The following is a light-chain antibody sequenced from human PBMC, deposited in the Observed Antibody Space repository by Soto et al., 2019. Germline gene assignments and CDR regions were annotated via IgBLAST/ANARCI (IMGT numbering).Light chain of an antibody. CDR3: ASWADSQHARL. CDR2: YDG. Sequence: QAVVTQPPSVSAAPGQRVDISCSGGGSNLANHVATWYQQLPRKAPKLLLYYDGVLASGVSDRFSVYRYVSSASLAISGLQSEDEDTYYCASWADSQHARLFGGGTKLTVL. V-gene: IGLV1-36*01. J-gene: IGLJ2*01. CDR1: GSNLANHV.